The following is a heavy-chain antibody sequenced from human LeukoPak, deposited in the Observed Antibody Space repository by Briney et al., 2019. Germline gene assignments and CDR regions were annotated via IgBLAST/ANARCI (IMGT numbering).Heavy chain of an antibody. J-gene: IGHJ4*02. CDR2: TYYRSKWYD. CDR1: GDSVSSNSAA. D-gene: IGHD5-12*01. CDR3: ARGHGGYIDS. Sequence: PSQTLSLTCAISGDSVSSNSAAWNSIRQSPSRGLEGLGRTYYRSKWYDAYAESVKGRITIKPDTSRNQFSLQLDSVTPEDTAVYYCARGHGGYIDSWGQGTLVTVSS. V-gene: IGHV6-1*01.